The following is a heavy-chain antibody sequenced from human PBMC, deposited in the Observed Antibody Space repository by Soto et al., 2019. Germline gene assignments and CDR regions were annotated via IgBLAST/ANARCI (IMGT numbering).Heavy chain of an antibody. V-gene: IGHV4-39*01. D-gene: IGHD2-8*01. J-gene: IGHJ1*01. CDR3: DGNGF. CDR2: FYYSGRP. Sequence: PETLSLTCTVSDDSIRSSSDYWAWNRQPPGKGLEWIGGFYYSGRPYYHPSLKSRVTMSVDMSKNQFSLNLNFMAGADTAVYYCDGNGFWGQGTLVTGSS. CDR1: DDSIRSSSDY.